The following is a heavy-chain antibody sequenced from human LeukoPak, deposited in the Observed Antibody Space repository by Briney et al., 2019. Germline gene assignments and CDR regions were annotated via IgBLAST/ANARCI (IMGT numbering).Heavy chain of an antibody. J-gene: IGHJ6*03. D-gene: IGHD2-21*02. Sequence: ASVKVSCKASGYTFTGYYMHWVRQAPGQGLGWMGWINPNSGGTNYAQKFQGRVTMTRDTSISTAYMELSRLRSDDTAVYYCARDWAYCGGDCYSLEYYYYYMDVWGKGTTVTVSS. CDR1: GYTFTGYY. CDR3: ARDWAYCGGDCYSLEYYYYYMDV. V-gene: IGHV1-2*02. CDR2: INPNSGGT.